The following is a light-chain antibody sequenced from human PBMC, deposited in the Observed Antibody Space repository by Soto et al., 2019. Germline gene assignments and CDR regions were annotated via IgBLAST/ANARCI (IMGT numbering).Light chain of an antibody. CDR2: EVS. J-gene: IGLJ2*01. Sequence: QSALTQPASVSGSPGQSITISCTGTSSDVGVYDFVSWYQHQPGKVPKLMIFEVSKRPSGVSNRFSGSKSGNTASLTISGLQAEDEADYYCSSYTSTTLVFGGGTKLTVL. V-gene: IGLV2-14*01. CDR1: SSDVGVYDF. CDR3: SSYTSTTLV.